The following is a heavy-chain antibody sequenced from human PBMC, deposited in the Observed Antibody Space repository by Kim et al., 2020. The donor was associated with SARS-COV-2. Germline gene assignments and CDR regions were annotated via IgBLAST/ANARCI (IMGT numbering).Heavy chain of an antibody. V-gene: IGHV1-24*01. CDR3: ATGRY. J-gene: IGHJ4*02. CDR2: DPEDGET. Sequence: DPEDGETIYAQKFQGRVTMTEDTSTDTAYMELSSLRSEDTAVYYCATGRYWGQGTLVTVSS.